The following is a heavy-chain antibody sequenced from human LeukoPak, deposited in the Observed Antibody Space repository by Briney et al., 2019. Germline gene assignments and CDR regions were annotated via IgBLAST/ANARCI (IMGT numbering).Heavy chain of an antibody. CDR2: IYYSGST. Sequence: SETLSLTCTVSGGSISSSSYYWGWIRQPPGKGLEWIGSIYYSGSTNYNPSLKSRVTISVDTSKNQFSLKLSSVTAADTAVYYCARGGGWSPTQATHFDYWGQGTLVTVSS. V-gene: IGHV4-39*07. J-gene: IGHJ4*02. CDR1: GGSISSSSYY. CDR3: ARGGGWSPTQATHFDY. D-gene: IGHD6-19*01.